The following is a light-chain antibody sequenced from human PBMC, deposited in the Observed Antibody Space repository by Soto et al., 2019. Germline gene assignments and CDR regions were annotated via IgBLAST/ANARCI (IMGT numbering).Light chain of an antibody. CDR1: QSVPSR. V-gene: IGKV3-15*01. J-gene: IGKJ5*01. Sequence: EIVSAHSPATLAISPGEGVTLFCRASQSVPSRIAWYQQKPGQAPRLLIYGASTRATGVPDRFSGTGSGTDFTLSISSLKSEDYAIYYCQQYKSWPRITFGQGTRLEIK. CDR2: GAS. CDR3: QQYKSWPRIT.